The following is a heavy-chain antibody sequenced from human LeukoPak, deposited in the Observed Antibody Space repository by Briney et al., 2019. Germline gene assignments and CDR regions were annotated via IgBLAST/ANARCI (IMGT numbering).Heavy chain of an antibody. V-gene: IGHV4-30-2*01. CDR2: IYHSGST. CDR1: GGSISSGGYY. CDR3: ARGGDGIAADFGY. J-gene: IGHJ4*02. D-gene: IGHD6-13*01. Sequence: SQTLSLTCTVSGGSISSGGYYWSWIRQPPGKGLEWIGYIYHSGSTYYNPSLKSRVTISVDTSKNQFSLKLSSVTAADTAVYYCARGGDGIAADFGYWGQGTLVTVSS.